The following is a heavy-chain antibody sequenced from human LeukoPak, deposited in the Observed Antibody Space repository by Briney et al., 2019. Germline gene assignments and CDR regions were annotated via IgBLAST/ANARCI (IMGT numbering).Heavy chain of an antibody. CDR1: GYTFTGYY. CDR2: INPNSGGT. CDR3: ARAWDAAAGYDY. D-gene: IGHD6-13*01. Sequence: LVASVKVSCKASGYTFTGYYMHWVRQAPGQGLEWMGWINPNSGGTNYAQKFQGRVTMTRDTSISTAYMELSRLRSDDTAVYYCARAWDAAAGYDYWGQGTLVTVSS. J-gene: IGHJ4*02. V-gene: IGHV1-2*03.